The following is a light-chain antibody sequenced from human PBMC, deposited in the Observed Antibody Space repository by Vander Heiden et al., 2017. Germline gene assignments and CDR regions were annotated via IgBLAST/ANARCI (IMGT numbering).Light chain of an antibody. CDR2: RNN. CDR1: SSNIGSNY. Sequence: QSVLTQPPSASGTPGQRLTNSCSGSSSNIGSNYVYWYQQLPGTAPKLLIYRNNQRPSGVPDRFSGSKSGTSASLAISGLRSEDEADYYCAAWDDSLSGRVFGGGTKLTVL. V-gene: IGLV1-47*01. J-gene: IGLJ2*01. CDR3: AAWDDSLSGRV.